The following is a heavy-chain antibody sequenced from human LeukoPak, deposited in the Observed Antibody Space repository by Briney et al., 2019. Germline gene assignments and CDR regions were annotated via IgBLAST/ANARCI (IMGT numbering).Heavy chain of an antibody. CDR1: GFTFSTFA. CDR2: IFPSGGEI. D-gene: IGHD2-8*02. J-gene: IGHJ4*02. V-gene: IGHV3-23*01. CDR3: VTYRQVLLPFES. Sequence: GGSLRLSCAASGFTFSTFAMIWVRQPPGKGLEWVSSIFPSGGEIHYADSVRGRFTISRDSSKSTLSLQMNSLRAEDTAIYYCVTYRQVLLPFESWGQGTLVTVSS.